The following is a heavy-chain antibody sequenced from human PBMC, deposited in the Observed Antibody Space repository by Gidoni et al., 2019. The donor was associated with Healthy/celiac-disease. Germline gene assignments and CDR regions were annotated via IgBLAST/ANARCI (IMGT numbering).Heavy chain of an antibody. Sequence: EVQLVEEGGGLVKPGGSLRLSGAASGFTFSSYCMNWVRQAPGKGLEWVSSISSSSSYISYADSVKCRFTISRDHAKNSLSLQINRLRAEDTAVYYCARDPTSWGYDYFDSWGQGTLVPVSS. D-gene: IGHD3-22*01. V-gene: IGHV3-21*01. CDR2: ISSSSSYI. CDR1: GFTFSSYC. J-gene: IGHJ4*02. CDR3: ARDPTSWGYDYFDS.